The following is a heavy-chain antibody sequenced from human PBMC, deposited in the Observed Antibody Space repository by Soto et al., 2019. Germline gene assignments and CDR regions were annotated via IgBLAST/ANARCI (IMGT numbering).Heavy chain of an antibody. Sequence: QVQLQQWGAGLLKPSETLSLTCAVYGGSFSGYYWSWIRQPPGKGLEWIGEINHSGSTNYNPSLKSRGTISVDTSKNQFSLKLSSVTAADTAVYYCAGGSMVRGVTTFYYYYYGMDVWGQGTTVTVSS. J-gene: IGHJ6*02. D-gene: IGHD3-10*01. CDR1: GGSFSGYY. V-gene: IGHV4-34*01. CDR3: AGGSMVRGVTTFYYYYYGMDV. CDR2: INHSGST.